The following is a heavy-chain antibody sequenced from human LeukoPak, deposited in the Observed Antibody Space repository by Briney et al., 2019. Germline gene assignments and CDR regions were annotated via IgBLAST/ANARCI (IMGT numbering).Heavy chain of an antibody. CDR2: TRYDGSNK. CDR3: AREPTYTSSWYSTCDS. CDR1: GFTFSSYG. V-gene: IGHV3-30*02. J-gene: IGHJ5*01. D-gene: IGHD6-13*01. Sequence: GGSLRLSCAASGFTFSSYGMYWVRQAPGKGLEWVAFTRYDGSNKYYADSVKGRFTISRDNAKNSLYLQMNSLRAEDTAVYCCAREPTYTSSWYSTCDSWGQGTLVTVSS.